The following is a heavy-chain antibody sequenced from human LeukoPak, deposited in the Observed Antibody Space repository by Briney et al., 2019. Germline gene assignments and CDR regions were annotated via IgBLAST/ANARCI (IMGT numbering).Heavy chain of an antibody. J-gene: IGHJ4*02. CDR2: VSSHGNDG. D-gene: IGHD5-18*01. CDR1: EFTFSHFA. V-gene: IGHV3-30*01. Sequence: PGGSLRLSCAVSEFTFSHFAMHWVRQAPGKGLEWVAVVSSHGNDGYYADSVKGRLTISRDNSKNTLYLQMNSLRAEDTAVYYCARGYSYGRGYFDYWGQGTLVTVSS. CDR3: ARGYSYGRGYFDY.